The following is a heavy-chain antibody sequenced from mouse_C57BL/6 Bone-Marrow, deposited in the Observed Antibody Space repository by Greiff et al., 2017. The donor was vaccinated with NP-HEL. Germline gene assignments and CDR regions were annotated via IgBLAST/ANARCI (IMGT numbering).Heavy chain of an antibody. J-gene: IGHJ1*03. CDR1: GYTFTDYY. Sequence: VHVKQSGPELVKPGASVKISCKGSGYTFTDYYMNWVKQSHGKSLEWIGDITPNNGGTSYNQKFKGKATLTVDKSSSTAYMELRSLTSEDSAVYYCAREGGCDYWYFDVWGTGTTVTVSS. CDR2: ITPNNGGT. V-gene: IGHV1-26*01. D-gene: IGHD2-2*01. CDR3: AREGGCDYWYFDV.